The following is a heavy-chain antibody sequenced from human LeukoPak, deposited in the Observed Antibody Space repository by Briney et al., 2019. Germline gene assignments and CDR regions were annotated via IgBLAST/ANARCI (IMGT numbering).Heavy chain of an antibody. D-gene: IGHD2-8*01. CDR3: ARISYNIRYRDAFGI. CDR1: GYXFTDYN. V-gene: IGHV1-2*02. Sequence: EASVKVSCKASGYXFTDYNFHWVREAPGQGLEWLGWIHGHSGSTNYAQKFQSRVNMTRETSISTAYMELSRQRSDDTAVYYCARISYNIRYRDAFGIWGQGTMVTVSS. CDR2: IHGHSGST. J-gene: IGHJ3*02.